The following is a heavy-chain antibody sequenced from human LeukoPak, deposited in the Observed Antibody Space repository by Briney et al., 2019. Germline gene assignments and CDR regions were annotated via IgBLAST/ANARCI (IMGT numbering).Heavy chain of an antibody. Sequence: GGPLRLSCAASGFTFSSYSMNWVRQAPGKGLEWVSSISSSSSYIYYADSVKGRFTISRDNAKNSLYLQMNSLRAEDTAVYYCARDSSGIAVAGTEDYFDYWGQGTLVTVSS. CDR2: ISSSSSYI. V-gene: IGHV3-21*01. D-gene: IGHD6-19*01. CDR3: ARDSSGIAVAGTEDYFDY. CDR1: GFTFSSYS. J-gene: IGHJ4*02.